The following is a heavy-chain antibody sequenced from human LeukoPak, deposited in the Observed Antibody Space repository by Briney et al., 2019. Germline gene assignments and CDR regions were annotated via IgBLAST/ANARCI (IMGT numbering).Heavy chain of an antibody. J-gene: IGHJ4*02. CDR3: ARARGTIAVALTDY. CDR1: GGSISSSSYY. CDR2: IFYGGST. D-gene: IGHD6-19*01. V-gene: IGHV4-39*01. Sequence: SETLSLTCTVSGGSISSSSYYWAWIRQSPGKGLEWIGSIFYGGSTYHNPSLKSRVTISVDSSRNQFSLKLSSVTAADTAVYYCARARGTIAVALTDYWGQGTLVTVSS.